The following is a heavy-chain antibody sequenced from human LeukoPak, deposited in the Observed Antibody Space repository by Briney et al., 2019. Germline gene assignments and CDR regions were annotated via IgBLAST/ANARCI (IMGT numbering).Heavy chain of an antibody. V-gene: IGHV4-39*02. CDR2: IYYSGST. CDR3: ARGFRNCSSTTCYGGYYFDY. D-gene: IGHD2-2*01. CDR1: GDSISSSSYY. Sequence: PSETLSFTCTVSGDSISSSSYYWGWIRQPPGKGLEWIGCIYYSGSTYYNPSLKSRVTISVDSSKNHFSLRLSSVTAADTAVYYCARGFRNCSSTTCYGGYYFDYWGQGTLVTVSS. J-gene: IGHJ4*02.